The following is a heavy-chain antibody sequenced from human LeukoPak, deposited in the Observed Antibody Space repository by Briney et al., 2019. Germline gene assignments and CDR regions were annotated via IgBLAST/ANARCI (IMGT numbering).Heavy chain of an antibody. CDR1: GFTFNNYG. Sequence: GGSLRLSCAASGFTFNNYGMHWVRQAPGKGLEWVAVISYDGRNKHYPDSVKGRFTISRDISTDTLWLQMDSLRTEDTAVHYCAKGPLRGTAAAIDYWGQGTLVTVSS. V-gene: IGHV3-30*18. J-gene: IGHJ4*02. D-gene: IGHD2-2*01. CDR3: AKGPLRGTAAAIDY. CDR2: ISYDGRNK.